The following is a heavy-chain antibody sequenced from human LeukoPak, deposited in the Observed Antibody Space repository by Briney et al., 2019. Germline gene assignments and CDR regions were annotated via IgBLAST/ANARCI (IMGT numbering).Heavy chain of an antibody. D-gene: IGHD3-22*01. CDR1: GFTFNKYG. Sequence: GGSLRLSCIASGFTFNKYGMHWVRQGPGKGLEWVAVRSDDGSAQHYADSVRGRFTISRDNSKNTLSLQMNSLRPEDTAMYFCAKDRDPYSSGTWDSWGQGTLVIVSS. CDR2: RSDDGSAQ. V-gene: IGHV3-30*18. J-gene: IGHJ1*01. CDR3: AKDRDPYSSGTWDS.